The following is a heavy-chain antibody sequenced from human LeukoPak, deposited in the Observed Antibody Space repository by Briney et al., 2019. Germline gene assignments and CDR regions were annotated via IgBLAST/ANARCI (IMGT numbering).Heavy chain of an antibody. CDR1: GYTFSGYY. Sequence: EASVKVSCKASGYTFSGYYMHWVRQVPGQGLERMGWINTNTGNPMYAQGFTGRFVFSLDTSVSTAYLQISSLKSEDTAVYYCARGANYYYYYMDVWGKGTTVTVSS. CDR2: INTNTGNP. CDR3: ARGANYYYYYMDV. V-gene: IGHV7-4-1*02. J-gene: IGHJ6*03.